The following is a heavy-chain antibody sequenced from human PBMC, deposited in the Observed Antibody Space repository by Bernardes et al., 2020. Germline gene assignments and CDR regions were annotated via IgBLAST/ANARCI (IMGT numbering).Heavy chain of an antibody. CDR2: ISSSSSYI. J-gene: IGHJ3*02. CDR3: ARALTYYYDSSGLDAFDI. Sequence: GCSLPTSCAASGFTFRSSSMNWVRQDPGPGLEWVSSISSSSSYIYYADSVKGRFTISRDNAKNSLYLQMNSLRAEDTAVYYCARALTYYYDSSGLDAFDIWGQGTMVTGSA. CDR1: GFTFRSSS. D-gene: IGHD3-22*01. V-gene: IGHV3-21*01.